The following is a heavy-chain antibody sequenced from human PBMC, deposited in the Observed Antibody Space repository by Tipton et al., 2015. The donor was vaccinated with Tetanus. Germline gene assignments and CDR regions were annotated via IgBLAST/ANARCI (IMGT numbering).Heavy chain of an antibody. CDR3: ARDQGGGRVARLNWFGP. Sequence: GLVKPSKTLSLTCSVSGGSFSGYLWSWVRQPSGKGLEWIGEINHSGSTTYSPSFKSRVTISVDTPKNQFSLKLTSLPVADTAVYCCARDQGGGRVARLNWFGPWGQGALVTVSS. D-gene: IGHD3-16*01. J-gene: IGHJ5*02. CDR2: INHSGST. CDR1: GGSFSGYL. V-gene: IGHV4-34*01.